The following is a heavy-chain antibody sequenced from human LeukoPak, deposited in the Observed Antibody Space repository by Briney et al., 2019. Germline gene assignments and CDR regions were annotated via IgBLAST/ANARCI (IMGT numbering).Heavy chain of an antibody. D-gene: IGHD1/OR15-1a*01. V-gene: IGHV3-7*02. CDR3: LVTTRSRGFDY. CDR2: IRQDRRVQ. J-gene: IGHJ4*02. Sequence: GGSPRLSRAASLFTSSIYWMSSVPETPQKGGGWVAKIRQDRRVQNYVDSVKGRFTISRDNTKNSVYLQMSSLRAEDTAVYYCLVTTRSRGFDYWGQGTLVTVSS. CDR1: LFTSSIYW.